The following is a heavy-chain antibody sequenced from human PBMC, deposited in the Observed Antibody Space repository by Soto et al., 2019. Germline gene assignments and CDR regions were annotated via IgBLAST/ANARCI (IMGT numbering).Heavy chain of an antibody. J-gene: IGHJ4*02. V-gene: IGHV4-39*01. CDR1: GGSISSSSYY. Sequence: PSETLSLTCTVSGGSISSSSYYWGWIRQPPGKGLEWIGSIYYSGNTYYNPSLKSRVTISEDTSKNQFSLKLSSATAADTAVYYCARQTIFCGGDCYADYCDYWGQGTLVTVS. CDR2: IYYSGNT. D-gene: IGHD2-21*02. CDR3: ARQTIFCGGDCYADYCDY.